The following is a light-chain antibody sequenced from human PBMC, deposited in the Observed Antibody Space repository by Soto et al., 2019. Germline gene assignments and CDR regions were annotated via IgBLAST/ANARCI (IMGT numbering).Light chain of an antibody. Sequence: EIVLTQSPGTLSLSPGERATLSCSASQSASSSYLAWYQQKPGQAPRLLIYGASSRATGIPDRLSGSGSGTDFTLTISRLEHEDFAVYYCQQYSSSPGTFGQGRKGEIK. CDR1: QSASSSY. CDR3: QQYSSSPGT. V-gene: IGKV3-20*01. J-gene: IGKJ1*01. CDR2: GAS.